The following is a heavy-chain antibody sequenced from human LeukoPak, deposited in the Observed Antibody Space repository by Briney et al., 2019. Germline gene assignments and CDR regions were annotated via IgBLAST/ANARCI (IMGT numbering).Heavy chain of an antibody. CDR3: ARQEMYYYDSSVSWFDP. J-gene: IGHJ5*02. CDR2: IDPSDSYT. CDR1: GYSFTSYW. Sequence: GESLKISCKGSGYSFTSYWISWVRQMPGKGLEWMGRIDPSDSYTNYSPSFQGHVTISADKSISTAYLQWSSLKASDTAMYYCARQEMYYYDSSVSWFDPWAREPWSPSPQ. V-gene: IGHV5-10-1*01. D-gene: IGHD3-22*01.